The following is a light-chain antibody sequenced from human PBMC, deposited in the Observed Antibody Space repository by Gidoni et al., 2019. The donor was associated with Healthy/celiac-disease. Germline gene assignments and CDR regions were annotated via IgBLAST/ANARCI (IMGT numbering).Light chain of an antibody. J-gene: IGLJ2*01. V-gene: IGLV3-25*02. CDR2: KDF. Sequence: SYELTQPPSVSVSPGQTARITCSGDALPKQYTSWYQQKPGQAPVVVIYKDFERPSGIPERFSGSSSGTTVTLTISGVQAEEEAAYYWQSADNSGSYVVFGGGTKPTVL. CDR1: ALPKQY. CDR3: QSADNSGSYVV.